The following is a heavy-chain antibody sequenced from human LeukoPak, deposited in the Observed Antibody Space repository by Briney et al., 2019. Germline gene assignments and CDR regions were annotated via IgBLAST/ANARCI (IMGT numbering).Heavy chain of an antibody. J-gene: IGHJ4*02. V-gene: IGHV3-48*03. Sequence: GGSLRLSCAASGFSFSSYEMNWVRQAPGKGLEWVSYISSSGTTIYYADSVKGRFTISRDNAKNSLYLQMNGLRAEDTAFYYCARVTRYNANPWHFDYWGQGALVTVSS. CDR3: ARVTRYNANPWHFDY. CDR2: ISSSGTTI. D-gene: IGHD1-14*01. CDR1: GFSFSSYE.